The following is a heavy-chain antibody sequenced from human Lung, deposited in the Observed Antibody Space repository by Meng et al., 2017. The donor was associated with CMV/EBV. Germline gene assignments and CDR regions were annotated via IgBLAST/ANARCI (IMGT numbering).Heavy chain of an antibody. CDR2: IKQGATEA. V-gene: IGHV3-7*01. Sequence: GEXXKISCVASGFTFGHYWMSWVRRSPARGLEWVANIKQGATEARYADSTKGRFTISRDNTRRAVSLEMNSLRVEDSAVYYCARVLCDDSTCFNGLDFWGQGNXVNGAS. CDR3: ARVLCDDSTCFNGLDF. CDR1: GFTFGHYW. J-gene: IGHJ4*02. D-gene: IGHD2-2*01.